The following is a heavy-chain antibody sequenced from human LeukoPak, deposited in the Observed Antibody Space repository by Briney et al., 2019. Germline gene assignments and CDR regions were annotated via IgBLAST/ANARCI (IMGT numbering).Heavy chain of an antibody. CDR3: ARHFAGHTRSFDY. CDR2: IFYSGYT. Sequence: PSETLSLTCTVSGGSIRTTSSYWGWIRQPPGKGLEWIGSIFYSGYTYSNSSLESRVTMSVDTSKNQFSLKLNSVTAADTATYYCARHFAGHTRSFDYWGQGTLVTVSS. V-gene: IGHV4-39*01. CDR1: GGSIRTTSSY. J-gene: IGHJ4*02.